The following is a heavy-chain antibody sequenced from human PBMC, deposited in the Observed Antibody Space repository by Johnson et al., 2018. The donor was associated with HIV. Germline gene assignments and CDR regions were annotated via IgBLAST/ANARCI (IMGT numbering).Heavy chain of an antibody. Sequence: QVHLVESGGGLVQPGGSLRLSCAASGFTFSSYAMHWVRQAPGKGLEWVAVISYDGSNKYYADSVKGRFTISRDNSRNTVYLQMNSLRVEDTAVYYCAKGCRWLLERTYAFDIWGQGTMVTVSS. J-gene: IGHJ3*02. V-gene: IGHV3-30-3*01. CDR1: GFTFSSYA. CDR2: ISYDGSNK. D-gene: IGHD3-22*01. CDR3: AKGCRWLLERTYAFDI.